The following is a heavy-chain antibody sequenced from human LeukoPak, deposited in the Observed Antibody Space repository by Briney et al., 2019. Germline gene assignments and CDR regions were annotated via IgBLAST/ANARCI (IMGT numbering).Heavy chain of an antibody. CDR1: GGSFSSSSYY. J-gene: IGHJ4*02. CDR2: IYYSGST. V-gene: IGHV4-39*01. Sequence: SETLSLTCTVSGGSFSSSSYYWGWIRQPPGKGLEWIGSIYYSGSTYYNPSLKSRVTISVDTSKNQFSLKLSSVTAADTAVYYCARHRGVRYYYDSSGYLPYWGQGTLVTVSS. CDR3: ARHRGVRYYYDSSGYLPY. D-gene: IGHD3-22*01.